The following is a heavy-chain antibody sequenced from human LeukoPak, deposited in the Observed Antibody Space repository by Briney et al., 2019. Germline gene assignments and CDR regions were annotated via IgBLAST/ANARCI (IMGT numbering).Heavy chain of an antibody. Sequence: PSETLSLTCTVSGGSISLYYWSWIRQPPGKGLEWIGYFYDTRSPKYNPSLERRDTISVDMSRNQFSLNLTSVTAADTAVYYCARGRGSLTYWGQGTLATVSS. CDR2: FYDTRSP. J-gene: IGHJ4*02. V-gene: IGHV4-59*01. CDR1: GGSISLYY. D-gene: IGHD3-10*01. CDR3: ARGRGSLTY.